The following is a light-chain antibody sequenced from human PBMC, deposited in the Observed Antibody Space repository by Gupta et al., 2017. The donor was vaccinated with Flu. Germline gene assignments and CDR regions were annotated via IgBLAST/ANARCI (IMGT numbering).Light chain of an antibody. Sequence: DIQMTQSPSTLSASVGDRVTITCRASQSISRGLGWYQQKPGKAPKLLIDKASTLDSGVPSRFSGSGVGTEFTLAISSLQPDDSATYYCQQYINYWTFGQGTKVEIK. V-gene: IGKV1-5*03. J-gene: IGKJ1*01. CDR3: QQYINYWT. CDR2: KAS. CDR1: QSISRG.